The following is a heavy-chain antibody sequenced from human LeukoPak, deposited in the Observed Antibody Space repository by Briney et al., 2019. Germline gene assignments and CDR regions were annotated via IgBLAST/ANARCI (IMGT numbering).Heavy chain of an antibody. J-gene: IGHJ5*02. D-gene: IGHD2-8*01. CDR2: INSADNVK. Sequence: GGSLRLSCAASGFTFSSYEMNWVRQAPGKGPEWVAHINSADNVKYYTDSVRGRFTMSRDNAKDLLYLHLNSLRDEDTAVYYCARDTVNGPFVISLDLWGQGVLVTVSS. CDR3: ARDTVNGPFVISLDL. V-gene: IGHV3-48*03. CDR1: GFTFSSYE.